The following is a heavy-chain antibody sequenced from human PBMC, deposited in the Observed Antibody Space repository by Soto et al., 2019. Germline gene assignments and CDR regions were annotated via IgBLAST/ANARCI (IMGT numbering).Heavy chain of an antibody. Sequence: PSETLSLTCTVSGGSMRNYFWTWIRQPPGKGLEWIGYIHYSGTTSFFPSYNPSLRSRFTISEDTSKNQFSLKLLSVTTADTAVYFCAAGEASSRNLAPYYLDFWGQGTLVTVSS. CDR1: GGSMRNYF. D-gene: IGHD6-13*01. CDR3: AAGEASSRNLAPYYLDF. CDR2: IHYSGTT. J-gene: IGHJ4*02. V-gene: IGHV4-59*01.